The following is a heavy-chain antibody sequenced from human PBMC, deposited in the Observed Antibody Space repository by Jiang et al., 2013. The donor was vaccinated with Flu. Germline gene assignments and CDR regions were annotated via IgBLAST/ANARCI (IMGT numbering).Heavy chain of an antibody. Sequence: GPGLVKPSETLSLTCTVSGGSMRPYYWSWIRQSPGKGLEWIGYVHYSGITEYSPSLKSRVNISVDMSKKQFYLKLTSVTAADTAMYYCARGGDKSWSLSLDSWGQGTLVTVSS. J-gene: IGHJ4*02. V-gene: IGHV4-59*01. D-gene: IGHD6-13*01. CDR3: ARGGDKSWSLSLDS. CDR2: VHYSGIT. CDR1: GGSMRPYY.